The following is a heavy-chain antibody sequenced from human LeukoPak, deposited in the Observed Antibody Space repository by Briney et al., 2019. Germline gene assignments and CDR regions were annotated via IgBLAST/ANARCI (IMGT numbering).Heavy chain of an antibody. CDR2: IYYSGST. CDR1: GGSISSSSYY. V-gene: IGHV4-61*05. J-gene: IGHJ4*02. D-gene: IGHD3-10*01. Sequence: PSETLSLTCTVSGGSISSSSYYWGWIRQPPGKGLEWIGYIYYSGSTNYNPSLKSRVTMSVDTSKNQFSLKLSSVTAADTAVYYCASGKSLLWFGELYAYWGQGTLVTVSS. CDR3: ASGKSLLWFGELYAY.